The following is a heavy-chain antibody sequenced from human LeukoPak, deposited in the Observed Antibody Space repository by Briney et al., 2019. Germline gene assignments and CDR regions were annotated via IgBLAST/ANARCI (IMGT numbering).Heavy chain of an antibody. CDR1: GFTLSSYE. Sequence: PGGSLRLSCAASGFTLSSYEMNWVRQAPGKGLEWVSYISSSGDTIYYADSVKGRFTISRDNAKNSLYLQMNSLRVEDTAVYCCVRDGGTRLKYSYGYGDYWGQGTLVTVSS. CDR2: ISSSGDTI. J-gene: IGHJ4*02. CDR3: VRDGGTRLKYSYGYGDY. D-gene: IGHD5-18*01. V-gene: IGHV3-48*03.